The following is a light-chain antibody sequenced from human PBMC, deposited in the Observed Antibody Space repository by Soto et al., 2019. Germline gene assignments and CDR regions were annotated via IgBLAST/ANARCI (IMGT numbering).Light chain of an antibody. CDR1: SSDVGGYNY. J-gene: IGLJ1*01. CDR2: DVS. V-gene: IGLV2-14*01. CDR3: SSYTTSNTRQIV. Sequence: QSVLTQPASVSGSPGQSITISCTGTSSDVGGYNYVSWYQQHPGKAPKFMIYDVSNRPSGVYNRFSGSKSGNTASLTISGPQAEDEADYYCSSYTTSNTRQIVFGTGTKVTVL.